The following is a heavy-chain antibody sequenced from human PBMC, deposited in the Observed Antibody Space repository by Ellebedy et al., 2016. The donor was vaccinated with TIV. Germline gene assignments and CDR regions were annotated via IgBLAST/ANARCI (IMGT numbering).Heavy chain of an antibody. CDR3: ARGTYDISTGYKYFDY. CDR2: SYHTGSA. Sequence: MPSETLSLTCSVSGDSVNSHYWSRIRQSPGKGLEWLGYSYHTGSASYSRSLKSRLTIVVDTPKNQFSLKLTSVTAADAALYYCARGTYDISTGYKYFDYWGQGIPVTVSS. D-gene: IGHD3-9*01. CDR1: GDSVNSHY. J-gene: IGHJ4*02. V-gene: IGHV4-59*02.